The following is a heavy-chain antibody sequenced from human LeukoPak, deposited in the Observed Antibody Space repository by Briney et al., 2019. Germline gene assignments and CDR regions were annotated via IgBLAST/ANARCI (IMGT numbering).Heavy chain of an antibody. Sequence: ASVKVSCKASGYSFTSHYMHWVRQAPGQGLEWMGLINPSGNSTLYAQKFQGRVTMTRDMSTTTDYMELSSLRSEDTAVYYCARDQGITYYYGSGSYRWFDPWGQGTLVTVSS. V-gene: IGHV1-46*01. J-gene: IGHJ5*02. D-gene: IGHD3-10*01. CDR3: ARDQGITYYYGSGSYRWFDP. CDR2: INPSGNST. CDR1: GYSFTSHY.